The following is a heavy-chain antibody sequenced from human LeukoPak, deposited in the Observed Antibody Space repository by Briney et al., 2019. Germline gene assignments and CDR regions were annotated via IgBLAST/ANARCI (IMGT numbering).Heavy chain of an antibody. V-gene: IGHV3-7*04. D-gene: IGHD3-10*01. CDR3: ARAIKGNYGSGSYYNFPDY. J-gene: IGHJ4*02. CDR2: IKQDGSEK. Sequence: PGGSLRLSCAASGFTFSSYWMSWVRQAPGKGLEWVANIKQDGSEKYYVDSVKGRFTISRDNAKNSLYLQMNSLRAEDTAVYYCARAIKGNYGSGSYYNFPDYWGQGTLVTVSS. CDR1: GFTFSSYW.